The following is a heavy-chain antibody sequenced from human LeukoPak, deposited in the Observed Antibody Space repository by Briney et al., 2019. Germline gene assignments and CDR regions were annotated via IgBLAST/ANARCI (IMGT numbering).Heavy chain of an antibody. Sequence: SVKVSCKASGGTFSSYAISWVRQAPGQGLEWMGGIIPIFGTANYAQKFQGRVTITTEESTSTAYMELSSLRSEDTAVYYCARGSYYYDSSGYYPDAFDIWGQGTMVTVSS. V-gene: IGHV1-69*05. J-gene: IGHJ3*02. CDR2: IIPIFGTA. D-gene: IGHD3-22*01. CDR1: GGTFSSYA. CDR3: ARGSYYYDSSGYYPDAFDI.